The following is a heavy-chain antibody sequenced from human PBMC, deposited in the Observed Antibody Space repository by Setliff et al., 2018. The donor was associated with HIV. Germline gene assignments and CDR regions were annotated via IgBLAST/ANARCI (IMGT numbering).Heavy chain of an antibody. Sequence: GESLKISCAASGFTFEDYGMSWVRQAPGKGLEWVSGINWNGGSTAYADSVRGRFTISRDNAKNSLYLQMNSLRADDSAFYSCARGTRVLPSAAYFYYMAVWGKGTTVTVSS. CDR2: INWNGGST. CDR3: ARGTRVLPSAAYFYYMAV. D-gene: IGHD1-1*01. V-gene: IGHV3-20*04. J-gene: IGHJ6*03. CDR1: GFTFEDYG.